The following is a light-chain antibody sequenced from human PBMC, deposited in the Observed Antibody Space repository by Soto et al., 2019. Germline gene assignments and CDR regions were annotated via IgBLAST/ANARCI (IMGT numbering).Light chain of an antibody. J-gene: IGKJ4*01. CDR3: QQYESYPLT. Sequence: DIQMTQSPSTLSASVGDRVTITCRASQSVSAWLAWYQQKPGKPPELLIYSASTVETGVPSRFSGSGYETEFTLTISSLRPDDFATYYCQQYESYPLTFGGGTRIEIK. V-gene: IGKV1-5*03. CDR2: SAS. CDR1: QSVSAW.